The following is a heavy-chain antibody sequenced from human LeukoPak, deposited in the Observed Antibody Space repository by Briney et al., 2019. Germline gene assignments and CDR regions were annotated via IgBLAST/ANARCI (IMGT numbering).Heavy chain of an antibody. CDR2: ISGGGDST. CDR1: GFTLSSYA. V-gene: IGHV3-23*01. Sequence: GGSLRLSCAASGFTLSSYAMSWVRQAPGKGLECVSTISGGGDSTYYADSVKGRFTISRDKSKNTLYLQMDSLRAEDTAVYYCAKGREGYSGSYTPFDSWGQGTLVTVSS. J-gene: IGHJ4*02. CDR3: AKGREGYSGSYTPFDS. D-gene: IGHD1-26*01.